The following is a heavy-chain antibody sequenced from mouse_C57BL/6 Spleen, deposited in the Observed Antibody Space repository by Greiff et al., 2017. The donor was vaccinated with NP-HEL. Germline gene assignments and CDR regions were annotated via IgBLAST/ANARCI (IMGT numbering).Heavy chain of an antibody. CDR3: ARIDYYGSSPWFAY. CDR1: GYTFTSYW. D-gene: IGHD1-1*01. CDR2: IHPNSGST. J-gene: IGHJ3*01. V-gene: IGHV1-64*01. Sequence: QVQLKESGAELVKPGASVKLSCKASGYTFTSYWMHWVKQRPGQGLEWIGMIHPNSGSTNYNEKFKSKATLTVDKSSSTAYMQRSSLTSEDSAVYYCARIDYYGSSPWFAYWGQGTLVTVSA.